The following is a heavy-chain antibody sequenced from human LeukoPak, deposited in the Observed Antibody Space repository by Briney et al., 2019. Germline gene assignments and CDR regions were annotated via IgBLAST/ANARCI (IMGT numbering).Heavy chain of an antibody. CDR1: GGSISSGGYY. J-gene: IGHJ4*02. V-gene: IGHV4-31*03. CDR3: ARVERGIAAAGHDH. D-gene: IGHD6-13*01. CDR2: IYYSGST. Sequence: SETLSLTCTVSGGSISSGGYYWSWIRQHPGKGLEWIGYIYYSGSTYYNPSLKSRVTISVDTSKNQFSLKLSSVTAADTAVYYCARVERGIAAAGHDHWGQGTLVTVSS.